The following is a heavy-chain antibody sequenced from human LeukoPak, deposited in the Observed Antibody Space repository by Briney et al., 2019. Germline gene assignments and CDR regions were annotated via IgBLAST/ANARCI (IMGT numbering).Heavy chain of an antibody. Sequence: SETLSLTCTVSGGSISNYYWSWIRQPPGKGLECVGYVYYSGNPDYNPSLKSRVTISIDASKNQFSLKLSSVTAADTAVYYCARDLYSGRFDYWGQGTLVTVPS. J-gene: IGHJ4*02. CDR1: GGSISNYY. V-gene: IGHV4-59*01. CDR3: ARDLYSGRFDY. CDR2: VYYSGNP. D-gene: IGHD1-26*01.